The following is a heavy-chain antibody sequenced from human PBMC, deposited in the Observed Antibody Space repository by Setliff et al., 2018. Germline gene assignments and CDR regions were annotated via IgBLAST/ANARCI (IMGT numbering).Heavy chain of an antibody. CDR2: MNPNSGNT. J-gene: IGHJ4*02. CDR1: GYTFTSYD. CDR3: GRVDAELILGNYIDY. V-gene: IGHV1-8*02. Sequence: GASVKVSCKASGYTFTSYDINWVRQATGQGLEWMGWMNPNSGNTKFVQKFQGRVAMTTDTSTSTAFMELRSLRPDDTAFYYCGRVDAELILGNYIDYWGQGTLVTVSS. D-gene: IGHD2-15*01.